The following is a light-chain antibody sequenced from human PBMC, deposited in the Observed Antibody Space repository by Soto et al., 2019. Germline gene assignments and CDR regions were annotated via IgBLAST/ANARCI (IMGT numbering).Light chain of an antibody. V-gene: IGKV3-20*01. Sequence: EIVLTQSPGTLSLSPGERATLSCRASQSVSSIYLAWYQQKPGQAPRLLIYGASSRATGIPDRFSGSGSGTDFTLTIRRLEPEDFAVYYCQQYGSSYPWTFGQGTKVEIK. CDR2: GAS. CDR3: QQYGSSYPWT. CDR1: QSVSSIY. J-gene: IGKJ1*01.